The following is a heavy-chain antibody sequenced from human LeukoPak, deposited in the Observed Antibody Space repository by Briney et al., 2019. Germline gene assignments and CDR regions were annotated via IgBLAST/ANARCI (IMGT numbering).Heavy chain of an antibody. CDR3: AAEGVTPAPGTPDY. CDR1: GFTFSNYW. J-gene: IGHJ4*02. D-gene: IGHD2-2*01. V-gene: IGHV3-7*01. CDR2: IKPDGSDK. Sequence: GGSLSLACAASGFTFSNYWMSWVRQAPGKGLVWVANIKPDGSDKYYVDSMRGRFTISRDNAKNSLYLQMNSLRAEDTAVYYCAAEGVTPAPGTPDYWGQGTLVTVSS.